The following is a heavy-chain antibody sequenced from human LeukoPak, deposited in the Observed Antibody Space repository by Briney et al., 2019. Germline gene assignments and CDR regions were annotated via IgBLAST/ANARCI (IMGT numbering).Heavy chain of an antibody. J-gene: IGHJ4*02. CDR1: VYTFTGYY. V-gene: IGHV1-2*06. CDR3: ARTYSGSYDFHY. CDR2: INPNSGGT. Sequence: GASVKVSCKASVYTFTGYYMHWVRQAPGQGLEWMGRINPNSGGTNYAQKFQGRVTMTRDTSISTAYMELSRLRSDDTAVYYCARTYSGSYDFHYWAQGTLVTVSS. D-gene: IGHD1-26*01.